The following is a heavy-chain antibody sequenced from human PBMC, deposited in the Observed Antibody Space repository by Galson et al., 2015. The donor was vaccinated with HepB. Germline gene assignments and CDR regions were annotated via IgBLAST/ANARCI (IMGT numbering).Heavy chain of an antibody. CDR3: ARGGAGYCGGDCSNHLDP. Sequence: SLRLSCAASGFTVSSNYMSWVRQAPGKGLEWVSVIYSGGSTYYADSVKGRFTISRDNSKNTLYLQMNSLRAEDTAVYYCARGGAGYCGGDCSNHLDPWGQGTLVTVSS. J-gene: IGHJ5*02. CDR2: IYSGGST. D-gene: IGHD2-21*02. CDR1: GFTVSSNY. V-gene: IGHV3-53*01.